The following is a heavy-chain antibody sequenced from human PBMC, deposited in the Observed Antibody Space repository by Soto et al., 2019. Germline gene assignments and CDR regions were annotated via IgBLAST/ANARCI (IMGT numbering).Heavy chain of an antibody. CDR2: TSSDGNHK. V-gene: IGHV3-30-3*01. CDR3: ARAYSTRLYDYFYYGMDV. J-gene: IGHJ6*01. Sequence: PGGSLRLSCAASGFIFSSFAMHWVRQAPGKGLEWVAVTSSDGNHKYYGDSVKGRFTISRANSQNTLYLQMNSLRAEDTAMYYCARAYSTRLYDYFYYGMDVWGQGTTVTVSS. CDR1: GFIFSSFA. D-gene: IGHD5-12*01.